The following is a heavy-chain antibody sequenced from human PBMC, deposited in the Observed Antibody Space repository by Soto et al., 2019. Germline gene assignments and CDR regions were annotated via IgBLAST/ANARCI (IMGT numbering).Heavy chain of an antibody. CDR2: IYHSGST. V-gene: IGHV4-38-2*01. CDR3: ARVPGGYCSGGSCYWFDP. J-gene: IGHJ5*02. D-gene: IGHD2-15*01. Sequence: PSETLSLTCAVSGYSISSGYYWGWIRQPPGKGLEWIGSIYHSGSTNYNPSLKSRVTISVDTSKNQFSLKLSSVTAADTAVYYCARVPGGYCSGGSCYWFDPWGQGTLVTVSS. CDR1: GYSISSGYY.